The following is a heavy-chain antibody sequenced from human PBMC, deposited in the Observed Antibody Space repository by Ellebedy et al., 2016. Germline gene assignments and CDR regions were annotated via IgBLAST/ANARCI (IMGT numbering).Heavy chain of an antibody. CDR2: INWNGDST. Sequence: GGSLRLXXAASGFTFDDYGMSWVRQVPGKGLEWVSGINWNGDSTGYADSVKGRFTISRDNAKNSLYLQMNSLRAEDTAVYYCARVIKVPQGDLLSPWGQGTLVTVSS. CDR1: GFTFDDYG. D-gene: IGHD2-21*02. CDR3: ARVIKVPQGDLLSP. J-gene: IGHJ4*02. V-gene: IGHV3-20*03.